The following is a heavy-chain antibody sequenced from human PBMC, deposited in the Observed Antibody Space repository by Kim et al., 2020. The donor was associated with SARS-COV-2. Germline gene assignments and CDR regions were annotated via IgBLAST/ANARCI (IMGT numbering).Heavy chain of an antibody. J-gene: IGHJ6*02. Sequence: AVSVKSRITINPGTSKNQFSLQLNSVTPEDTAVYYCARGPIYYYYYGMDVWGQGTTVTVSS. V-gene: IGHV6-1*01. CDR3: ARGPIYYYYYGMDV.